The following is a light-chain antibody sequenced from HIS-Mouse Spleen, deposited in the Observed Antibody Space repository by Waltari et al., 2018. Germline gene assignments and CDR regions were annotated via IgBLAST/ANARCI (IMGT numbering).Light chain of an antibody. Sequence: QSALTPPASVSGSPGQSITISCTGTSNDVGGYNYVSWYQQHPGKAPKLMIYEVSNRPSGVSNRFSGSKSGNTASLTISGLQAEDEADYYCSSYTSSSTLVFGGGTKLTVL. V-gene: IGLV2-14*01. CDR1: SNDVGGYNY. CDR3: SSYTSSSTLV. CDR2: EVS. J-gene: IGLJ2*01.